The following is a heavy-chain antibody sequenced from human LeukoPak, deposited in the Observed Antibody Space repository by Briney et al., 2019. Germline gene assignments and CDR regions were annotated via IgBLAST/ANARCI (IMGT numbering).Heavy chain of an antibody. D-gene: IGHD1-1*01. Sequence: GPSLIISCTASGFTFAKYAMGWVRQAPGKGLELDSGIIGSTGFTYYADSVKGRFTISRDNSKYMLYLQMNSRRADDTAVYYCAKNWNDGWTYFDFWGQGTLVTASS. CDR3: AKNWNDGWTYFDF. J-gene: IGHJ4*02. CDR2: IIGSTGFT. CDR1: GFTFAKYA. V-gene: IGHV3-23*01.